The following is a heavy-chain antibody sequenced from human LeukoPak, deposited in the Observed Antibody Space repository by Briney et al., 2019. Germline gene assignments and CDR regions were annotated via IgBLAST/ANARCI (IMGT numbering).Heavy chain of an antibody. Sequence: GGSLRLSCAASGFTFSSYSMNWVRQAPGKGLEWVSSISSSSSYIYYADSVKGRFTISRDNAKNSLYLQVNSLRAEDTAVYYCARDDQYCSSTSCYSGWFDPWGQGTLVTVSS. J-gene: IGHJ5*02. D-gene: IGHD2-2*01. CDR3: ARDDQYCSSTSCYSGWFDP. CDR2: ISSSSSYI. V-gene: IGHV3-21*01. CDR1: GFTFSSYS.